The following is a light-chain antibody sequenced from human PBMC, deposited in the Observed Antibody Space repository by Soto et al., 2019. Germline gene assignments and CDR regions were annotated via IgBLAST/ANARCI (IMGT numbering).Light chain of an antibody. Sequence: EVVLTQSPGTLSLSPGERATLSCRATESVVSNYLAWYQLKPGQAHRLLIYDASSRATGIPDRFSGSGSGTDFTLTIRRLEPEDFAVYYCEQYGSIPWTFGQGTKVDIK. CDR2: DAS. CDR3: EQYGSIPWT. J-gene: IGKJ1*01. V-gene: IGKV3-20*01. CDR1: ESVVSNY.